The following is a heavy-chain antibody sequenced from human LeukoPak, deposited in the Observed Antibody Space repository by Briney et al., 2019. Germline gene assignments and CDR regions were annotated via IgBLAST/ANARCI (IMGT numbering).Heavy chain of an antibody. CDR1: GGSISSSSYY. CDR3: ARLVEWLNPVGY. J-gene: IGHJ4*02. CDR2: IYYSGST. V-gene: IGHV4-39*01. D-gene: IGHD6-19*01. Sequence: SETLSLTCTVSGGSISSSSYYWGWLRQPPGKGLEWIGSIYYSGSTYYNPSLKSRVTISVDTSKNQFSLKLSSVTAADTAVYYCARLVEWLNPVGYWGQGTLVTVSS.